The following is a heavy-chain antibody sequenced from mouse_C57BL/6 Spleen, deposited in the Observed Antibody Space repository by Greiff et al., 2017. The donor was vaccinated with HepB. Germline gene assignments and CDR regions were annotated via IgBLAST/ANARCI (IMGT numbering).Heavy chain of an antibody. CDR2: ISSGGSYT. CDR3: ARRRDYYGSSYGFAY. D-gene: IGHD1-1*01. Sequence: EVNVVESGGDLVKPGGSLKLSCAASGFTFSSYGMSWVRQTPDKRLEWVATISSGGSYTYYPDSVKGRFTISRDNAKNTLYLQMSSLKSEDTAMYYCARRRDYYGSSYGFAYWGQGTLVTVSA. CDR1: GFTFSSYG. V-gene: IGHV5-6*02. J-gene: IGHJ3*01.